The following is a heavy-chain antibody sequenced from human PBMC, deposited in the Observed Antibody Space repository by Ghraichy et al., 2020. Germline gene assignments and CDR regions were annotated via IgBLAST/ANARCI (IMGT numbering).Heavy chain of an antibody. J-gene: IGHJ4*02. CDR1: GYTFTSYD. CDR2: MNPNSGNT. CDR3: ARGLTIFGVVIILGY. Sequence: ATVKVSCKASGYTFTSYDINWVRQATGQGLEWMGWMNPNSGNTGYAQKFQGRVTITRNTSISTAYMELSSLRSEDTAVYYCARGLTIFGVVIILGYWGQGTLVTVSS. D-gene: IGHD3-3*01. V-gene: IGHV1-8*03.